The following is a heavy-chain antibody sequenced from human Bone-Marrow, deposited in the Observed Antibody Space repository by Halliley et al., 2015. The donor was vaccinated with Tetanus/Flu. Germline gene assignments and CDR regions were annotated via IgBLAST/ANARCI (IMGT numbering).Heavy chain of an antibody. D-gene: IGHD2-8*01. J-gene: IGHJ4*02. CDR2: ISRGATYT. Sequence: SYISRGATYTVYADSVKGRFTFSRDNYRNSMSLQMDSLRAEDTALYYCARIDGTNGCNFLDSWGQGTLVTVSS. V-gene: IGHV3-11*06. CDR3: ARIDGTNGCNFLDS.